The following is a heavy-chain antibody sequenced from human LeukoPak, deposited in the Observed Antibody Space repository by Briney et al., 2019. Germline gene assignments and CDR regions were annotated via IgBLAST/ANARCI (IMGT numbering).Heavy chain of an antibody. CDR3: ARAGPSSSWHQFDY. V-gene: IGHV3-66*01. CDR2: IYSGGRT. CDR1: GFTVNRNY. J-gene: IGHJ4*02. Sequence: GGSLRLSCAASGFTVNRNYMSWVRQAPGKGLEWVSVIYSGGRTYYADSVKGRFTISRDNPKNTLYLQMNSLRAEDTAVYYCARAGPSSSWHQFDYWGQGTLVTVSS. D-gene: IGHD6-13*01.